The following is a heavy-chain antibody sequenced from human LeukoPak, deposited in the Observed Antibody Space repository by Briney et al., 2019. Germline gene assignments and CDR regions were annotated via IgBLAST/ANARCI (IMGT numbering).Heavy chain of an antibody. CDR3: AKDDSGWSFDY. V-gene: IGHV3-30*18. CDR2: ISYDGSNK. J-gene: IGHJ4*02. CDR1: GFTVSSNY. Sequence: GGSLRLSCAASGFTVSSNYMSWVRQAPGKGLEWVAVISYDGSNKYYADSVKGRFTISRDNSKNTLYLQMNSLRAEDTAVYYCAKDDSGWSFDYWGQGTLVTVSS. D-gene: IGHD6-19*01.